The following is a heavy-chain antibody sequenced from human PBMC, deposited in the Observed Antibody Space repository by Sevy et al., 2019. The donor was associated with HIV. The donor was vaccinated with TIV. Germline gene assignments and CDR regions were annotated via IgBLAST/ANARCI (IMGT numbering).Heavy chain of an antibody. CDR3: ARGHVPIAAAGTYFDY. J-gene: IGHJ4*01. D-gene: IGHD6-13*01. CDR1: GFTFSSYA. Sequence: GGSLRLSCAASGFTFSSYAMYWVRQAPGKGLEWVAVISYDGRNKYYADSVKGRFTISRDNSKNTMYLQMNSLRAEDTAMYYCARGHVPIAAAGTYFDYWGQATLVTVSS. V-gene: IGHV3-30*04. CDR2: ISYDGRNK.